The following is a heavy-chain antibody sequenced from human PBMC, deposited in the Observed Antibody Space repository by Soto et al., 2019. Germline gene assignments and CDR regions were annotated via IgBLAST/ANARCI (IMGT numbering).Heavy chain of an antibody. D-gene: IGHD3-3*01. V-gene: IGHV3-15*07. CDR2: IKSKTDGGTT. J-gene: IGHJ4*02. CDR1: GFTFSNAW. Sequence: EVQLVESGGGLVKPGGSLRLSCAASGFTFSNAWMNWVRQAPGKGLEWVGRIKSKTDGGTTDYAASVKGRFTISRDDSKNTLYRQMNSLKTEDTAVYYCTTQYDFWSGRREWGQGTLVTVSS. CDR3: TTQYDFWSGRRE.